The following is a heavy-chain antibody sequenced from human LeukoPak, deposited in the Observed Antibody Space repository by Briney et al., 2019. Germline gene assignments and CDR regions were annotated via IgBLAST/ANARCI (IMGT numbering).Heavy chain of an antibody. D-gene: IGHD3-22*01. CDR2: IYHSGST. J-gene: IGHJ4*02. V-gene: IGHV4-30-2*01. Sequence: SETLSLTCAVSGGSISSGGYSWSWIRQPPGKGLEWIGYIYHSGSTYYNPSLKRRVTISVDRSKNQFSLKLSSATAADTAVYYCARSRGRSGYLKYPEYYFDYWGQGTLVTVSS. CDR3: ARSRGRSGYLKYPEYYFDY. CDR1: GGSISSGGYS.